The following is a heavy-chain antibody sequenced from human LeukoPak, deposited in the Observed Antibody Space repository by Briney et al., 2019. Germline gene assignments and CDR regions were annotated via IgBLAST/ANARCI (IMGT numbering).Heavy chain of an antibody. CDR1: GYTFTSYG. D-gene: IGHD5-24*01. CDR3: ARDNSVRDEAWWFTP. V-gene: IGHV1-18*01. CDR2: ISAYNGNT. Sequence: ASVKVSCKASGYTFTSYGISWVRQAPGQGLEWMGWISAYNGNTNYAQKLQGRVTLTRDMATSTDYLELSSLRSEDTAVYYCARDNSVRDEAWWFTPWGQGTLVTVSS. J-gene: IGHJ5*02.